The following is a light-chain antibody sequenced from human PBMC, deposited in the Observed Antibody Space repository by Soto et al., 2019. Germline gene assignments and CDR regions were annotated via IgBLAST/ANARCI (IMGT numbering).Light chain of an antibody. Sequence: EIVLTQSPATLSVSPGERATLSCRASQTVSSDLAWYQQKPGQAPRLLIYDVSTRATGIPARFSGSGSWTDFTLTISSLEPEDFAFYYCQQCNNWPRTFGQGTKLEIK. CDR2: DVS. J-gene: IGKJ2*01. CDR1: QTVSSD. V-gene: IGKV3-11*01. CDR3: QQCNNWPRT.